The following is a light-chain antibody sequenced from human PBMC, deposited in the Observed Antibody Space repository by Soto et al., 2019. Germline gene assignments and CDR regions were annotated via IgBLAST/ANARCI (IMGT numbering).Light chain of an antibody. V-gene: IGLV1-44*01. CDR2: NNN. J-gene: IGLJ1*01. Sequence: QSVLTQPPSASGTPGQRVTISCSGSSSNIGSNTVNWYRQLPGTAPKLLIYNNNQRPPGVPDRFSGSKSGTSASLAISGLQSEDEADYYCAAWDDSLNGLVFGTGTKVTVL. CDR1: SSNIGSNT. CDR3: AAWDDSLNGLV.